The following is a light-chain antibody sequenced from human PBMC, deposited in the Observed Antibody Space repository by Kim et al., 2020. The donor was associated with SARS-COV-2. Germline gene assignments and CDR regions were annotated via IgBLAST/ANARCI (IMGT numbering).Light chain of an antibody. CDR2: AAS. CDR1: QDISNY. J-gene: IGKJ1*01. CDR3: QKCDSAPWT. V-gene: IGKV1-27*01. Sequence: VGVRGPITCRGSQDISNYLAWFQLKPGKAPKLLIYAASALQPGVPSRFSGSGSGTDFTLTVTSLQPEDVATYYCQKCDSAPWTFGQGTKVDIK.